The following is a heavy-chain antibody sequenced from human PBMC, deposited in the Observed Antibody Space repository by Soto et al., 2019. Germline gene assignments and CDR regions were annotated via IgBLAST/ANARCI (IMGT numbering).Heavy chain of an antibody. CDR3: AKSRARTWGYMDV. CDR1: GGSISSYY. CDR2: IYYSGST. V-gene: IGHV4-59*01. Sequence: PSGTLSLTCTVSGGSISSYYWSWIRQPPGKGLEWIGYIYYSGSTNYNPSLKSRVTISVDTSKNQFSLKLSSVTAADTAVYYCAKSRARTWGYMDVWGKGTTVTVSS. D-gene: IGHD7-27*01. J-gene: IGHJ6*03.